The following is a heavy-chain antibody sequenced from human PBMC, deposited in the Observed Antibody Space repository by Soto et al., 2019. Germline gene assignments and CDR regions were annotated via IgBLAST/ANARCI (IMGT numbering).Heavy chain of an antibody. CDR1: GFTFSDYS. V-gene: IGHV3-48*01. J-gene: IGHJ4*02. Sequence: PGGSLRLSCAASGFTFSDYSMKWVRQAPGKGLEWVSYISISSSTIQYADSVKGRFSVSRDNARNSLYLQMNSLKAEDTAVYYVTYYDVLTGPHWGQGTLVTVSS. CDR2: ISISSSTI. CDR3: TYYDVLTGPH. D-gene: IGHD3-9*01.